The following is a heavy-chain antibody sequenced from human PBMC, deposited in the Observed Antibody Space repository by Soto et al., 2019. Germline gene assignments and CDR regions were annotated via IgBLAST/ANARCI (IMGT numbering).Heavy chain of an antibody. CDR1: GGSISSGSYY. Sequence: SETLSLTCTVSGGSISSGSYYWSWIRQHPGEGLEWIGYIYYTGGTNYNPSLKSRLTISVDTSKNHFSLKLNSVTAADTAVYFCARGPDCGGACYRFFDYWGQGTLVTVPS. CDR2: IYYTGGT. V-gene: IGHV4-31*03. D-gene: IGHD2-21*02. CDR3: ARGPDCGGACYRFFDY. J-gene: IGHJ4*02.